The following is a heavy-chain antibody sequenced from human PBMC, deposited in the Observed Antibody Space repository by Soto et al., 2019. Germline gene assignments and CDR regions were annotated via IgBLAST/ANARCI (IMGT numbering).Heavy chain of an antibody. CDR2: ISYDGSNK. V-gene: IGHV3-30*18. J-gene: IGHJ3*02. CDR3: AKDSSGYYGLSPEGDAFDI. D-gene: IGHD3-22*01. CDR1: GFTFSSYG. Sequence: GGSLRLSCAASGFTFSSYGMHWVRQAPGKGLEWVAVISYDGSNKYYADSVKGRFTISRDNSKNTLYLQMNSLRAEDTAVYYCAKDSSGYYGLSPEGDAFDIWGQGTMVTVSS.